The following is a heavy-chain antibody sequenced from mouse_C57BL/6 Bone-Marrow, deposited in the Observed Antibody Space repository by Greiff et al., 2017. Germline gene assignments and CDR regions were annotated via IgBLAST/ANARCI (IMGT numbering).Heavy chain of an antibody. D-gene: IGHD2-5*01. CDR3: ARHTYSNCF. CDR2: ISNGGGST. Sequence: EVKLMESGGGLVQPGGSLKLSCAASGFTFSDYYMYWVRQTPEQRLEWVAYISNGGGSTYYPDTVKGRFTISRDKAKNTLYLRMSRLKSEDTAMYYCARHTYSNCFRGQGTSVTASS. J-gene: IGHJ4*01. V-gene: IGHV5-12*01. CDR1: GFTFSDYY.